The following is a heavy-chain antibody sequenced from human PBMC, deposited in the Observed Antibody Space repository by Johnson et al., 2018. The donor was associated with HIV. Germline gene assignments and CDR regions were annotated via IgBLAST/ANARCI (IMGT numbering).Heavy chain of an antibody. J-gene: IGHJ3*02. D-gene: IGHD6-19*01. CDR1: GFTFGDYP. CDR2: IRSKAYGGTT. V-gene: IGHV3-49*05. CDR3: AKDLYSSGFDI. Sequence: VQLVESGGGVVRPGGSLRLSCAASGFTFGDYPMSWFRQAPGKGLEWVGFIRSKAYGGTTENAASVKGRFTISRDNSKNTLYLQMSSLRAADTAVYYCAKDLYSSGFDIWGQGTMVTVSS.